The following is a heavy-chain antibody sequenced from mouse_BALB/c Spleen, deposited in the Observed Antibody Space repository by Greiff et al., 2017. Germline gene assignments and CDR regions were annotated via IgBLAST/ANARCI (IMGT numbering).Heavy chain of an antibody. CDR3: ARQKKYGNYFDY. CDR1: GFTFSSYT. Sequence: EVKVVESGGGLVQPGGSLKLSCAASGFTFSSYTMSWVRQTPEKRLEWVAYISNGGGSTYYPDTVKGRFTISRDNAKNTLYLQMSSLKSEDTAMYYCARQKKYGNYFDYWGQGTTLTVSS. CDR2: ISNGGGST. V-gene: IGHV5-12-2*01. J-gene: IGHJ2*01. D-gene: IGHD2-10*02.